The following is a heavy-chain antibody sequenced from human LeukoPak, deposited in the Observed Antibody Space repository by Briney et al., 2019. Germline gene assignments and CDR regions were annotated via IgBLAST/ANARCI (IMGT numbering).Heavy chain of an antibody. D-gene: IGHD2-15*01. J-gene: IGHJ4*02. CDR3: AREPIGYCSGGSCYSGDY. CDR1: GFTFSSYG. V-gene: IGHV3-30*03. CDR2: ISYDGNNE. Sequence: GGSLRLSCAASGFTFSSYGMHWVRQAPGKGLEWVAVISYDGNNEYYADSVKGRFTISRDNSKNTLYLQMNSLRAEDTAVYYCAREPIGYCSGGSCYSGDYWGQGTLVTVSS.